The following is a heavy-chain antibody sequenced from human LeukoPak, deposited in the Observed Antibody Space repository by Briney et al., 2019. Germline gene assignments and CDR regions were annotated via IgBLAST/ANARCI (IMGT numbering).Heavy chain of an antibody. CDR2: ISGSGGST. CDR3: AREGQLWLGFDY. V-gene: IGHV3-23*01. D-gene: IGHD5-18*01. J-gene: IGHJ4*02. CDR1: GFTFSSYA. Sequence: PGGSLRLSCAASGFTFSSYAMSWVRQAPGKGLEWVSAISGSGGSTYYADSVKGRFTISRDNSKNTLYLQMDSLRAEDTAVYYCAREGQLWLGFDYWGQGTLVTVSS.